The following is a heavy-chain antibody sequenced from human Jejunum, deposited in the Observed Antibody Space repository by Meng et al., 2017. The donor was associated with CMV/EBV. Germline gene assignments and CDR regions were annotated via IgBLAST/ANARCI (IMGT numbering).Heavy chain of an antibody. D-gene: IGHD6-6*01. J-gene: IGHJ4*02. Sequence: ATYKFSFNDYAMHWVRQAPGKGLEWVSGISWNSGSIGYADSVRGRFTISRDNAKNSLYMQMNSLRAEDTALYYCAKESQQLVLDYWGQGTLVTVSS. CDR1: KFSFNDYA. CDR3: AKESQQLVLDY. CDR2: ISWNSGSI. V-gene: IGHV3-9*01.